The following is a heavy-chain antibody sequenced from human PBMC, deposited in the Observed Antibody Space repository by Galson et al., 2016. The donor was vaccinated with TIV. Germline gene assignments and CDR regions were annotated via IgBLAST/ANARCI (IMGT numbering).Heavy chain of an antibody. Sequence: SLRLSCATSGFNFDDSAFTWVRQVPGTGLEWVCDINWNGRKTRYRDSVTGRFTVSRDNGKKTLYLQLSSLRTEDTGLYYCTRNPAEMRKESDYYDYWGQGTLVTVSS. CDR1: GFNFDDSA. J-gene: IGHJ4*02. D-gene: IGHD5-24*01. CDR2: INWNGRKT. V-gene: IGHV3-20*04. CDR3: TRNPAEMRKESDYYDY.